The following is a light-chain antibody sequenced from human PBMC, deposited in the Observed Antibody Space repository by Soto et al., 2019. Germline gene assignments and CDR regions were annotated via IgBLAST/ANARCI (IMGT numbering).Light chain of an antibody. CDR3: CSYAGRGPVDG. Sequence: QSVLTQPASVSGSPVQSITVSCTGTSSDLGSYNLVSWYKQHPGKAPKLMIYEGSKRPSWVSNRFSASKFGNTASLTISGLQAGHEADYFCCSYAGRGPVDGFGSGTKVTVL. J-gene: IGLJ1*01. CDR2: EGS. CDR1: SSDLGSYNL. V-gene: IGLV2-23*01.